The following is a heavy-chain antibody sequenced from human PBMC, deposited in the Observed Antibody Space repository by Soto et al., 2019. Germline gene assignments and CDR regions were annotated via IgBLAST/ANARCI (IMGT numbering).Heavy chain of an antibody. V-gene: IGHV4-39*01. CDR1: GGSISSSSYY. CDR2: IYYSGST. D-gene: IGHD3-3*01. Sequence: QLQLQESGPGLVKPSETLSLTCTVSGGSISSSSYYWGWIRQPPGKGLEWIGSIYYSGSTYYNPSLKSRVTISVDTSKNQFSLKLSSVTAADTAVYYCASYDFWSGYFDYLGQGTLVTVSS. J-gene: IGHJ4*02. CDR3: ASYDFWSGYFDY.